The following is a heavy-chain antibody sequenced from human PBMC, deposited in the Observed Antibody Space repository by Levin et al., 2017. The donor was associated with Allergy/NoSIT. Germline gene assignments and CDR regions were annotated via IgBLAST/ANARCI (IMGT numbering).Heavy chain of an antibody. CDR2: VSGDTGAT. V-gene: IGHV3-23*01. Sequence: GGSLRLSCAASGSSFSSFGMSWVRQAPGKGLEWVSAVSGDTGATYYADSVRGRFTISRDNSKNTLYLQMNNLRDEDTAIYYCAHSSGYYGPEWGQGTLVTVSS. J-gene: IGHJ4*02. CDR1: GSSFSSFG. D-gene: IGHD6-19*01. CDR3: AHSSGYYGPE.